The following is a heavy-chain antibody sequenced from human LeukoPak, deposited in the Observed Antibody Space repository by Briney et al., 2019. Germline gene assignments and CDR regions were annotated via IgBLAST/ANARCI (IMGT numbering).Heavy chain of an antibody. CDR1: GFTFSSYA. J-gene: IGHJ5*02. CDR3: ASAPPSYYSTWFDP. D-gene: IGHD2-2*01. Sequence: GGSLRLSCAASGFTFSSYAMHWVRQAPGKGLEWVTVISYDGSNKYCADSVKGRFTISRDNSKNTLYLQMNSLRAEDTAVYYCASAPPSYYSTWFDPWGQGTLVTVSS. CDR2: ISYDGSNK. V-gene: IGHV3-30-3*01.